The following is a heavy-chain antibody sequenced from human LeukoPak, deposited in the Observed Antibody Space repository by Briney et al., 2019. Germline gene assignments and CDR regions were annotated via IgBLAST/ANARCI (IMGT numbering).Heavy chain of an antibody. V-gene: IGHV1-69*06. CDR2: IIPIFGTA. Sequence: SVKVSCKASGGTFSSYAISWVRQAPGQGLEWMGGIIPIFGTANYAQKFQGRVTITADKSTSTAYMELSSLRSEDTAVYYCAREGTGRSLSEYFQHWGQGTLVTVSS. D-gene: IGHD3-10*01. CDR3: AREGTGRSLSEYFQH. CDR1: GGTFSSYA. J-gene: IGHJ1*01.